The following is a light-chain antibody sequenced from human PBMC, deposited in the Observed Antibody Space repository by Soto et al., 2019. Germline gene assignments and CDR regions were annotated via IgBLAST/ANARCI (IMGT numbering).Light chain of an antibody. CDR3: QQRSNWPIT. V-gene: IGKV3-11*01. J-gene: IGKJ5*01. CDR1: QSVSSS. Sequence: EIVLTQSPATLSLFPGERATPSCRASQSVSSSLAWYQQKPGQAPRLLIYDASNRATGIPARFSGSGSGTDFTLTISSLEPEDFAVYYCQQRSNWPITFGQGTRLEIK. CDR2: DAS.